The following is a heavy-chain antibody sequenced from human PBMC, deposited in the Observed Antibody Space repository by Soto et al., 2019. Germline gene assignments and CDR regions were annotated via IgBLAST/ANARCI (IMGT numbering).Heavy chain of an antibody. CDR3: AKDDKQQLGRYYFDY. D-gene: IGHD6-13*01. CDR1: GFTFSSYA. J-gene: IGHJ4*02. V-gene: IGHV3-23*01. CDR2: ISDSGGST. Sequence: GGSLRLSCAASGFTFSSYAMTWVRQAPGKGLEWVSCISDSGGSTYYADSVKGRFTISRDNSKNTLYLQMNSLRAEDTAVYYCAKDDKQQLGRYYFDYWGQGTLVTVSS.